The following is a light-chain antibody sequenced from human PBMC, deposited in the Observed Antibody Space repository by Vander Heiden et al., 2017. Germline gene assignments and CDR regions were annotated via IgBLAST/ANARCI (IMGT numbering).Light chain of an antibody. CDR2: SNN. V-gene: IGLV1-44*01. J-gene: IGLJ3*02. CDR3: AAWDDSLNGWV. Sequence: HSVLTHPPSASGTPGQSVTISCSGSSSNIGNNTVNWYQQLPGTAPKLLIYSNNQRPSGVPDRFSGSKSGTSASLAISGLQSEDEADYYCAAWDDSLNGWVFGGGTKLTVL. CDR1: SSNIGNNT.